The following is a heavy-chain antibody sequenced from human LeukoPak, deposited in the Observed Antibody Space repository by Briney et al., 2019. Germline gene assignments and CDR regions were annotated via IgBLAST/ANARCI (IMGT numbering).Heavy chain of an antibody. Sequence: SQTLSLTCAISGDSVSSNSVTWNWNRQSPSRGLEWLGRTYYRSTWYNDYAVSVRGRITVNPDTSKNQFSLHLNSVTPEDTAVYYCARRPTQYDCFDPWGQGILVTVSS. CDR2: TYYRSTWYN. J-gene: IGHJ5*02. D-gene: IGHD2-2*01. CDR1: GDSVSSNSVT. CDR3: ARRPTQYDCFDP. V-gene: IGHV6-1*01.